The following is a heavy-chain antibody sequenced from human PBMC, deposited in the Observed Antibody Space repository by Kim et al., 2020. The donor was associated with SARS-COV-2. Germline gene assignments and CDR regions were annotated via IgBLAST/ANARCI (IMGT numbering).Heavy chain of an antibody. CDR2: FDPEDGET. V-gene: IGHV1-24*01. CDR1: GYTLTELS. CDR3: ATDLRSITMVRGEPPFDY. Sequence: ASVKVSCKVSGYTLTELSMHWVRQAPGKGLELMGGFDPEDGETIYAQKFQGRVTMTEDTSTDTAYMELSSLRSEDTAVYYCATDLRSITMVRGEPPFDYWGQGTLVTVSS. J-gene: IGHJ4*02. D-gene: IGHD3-10*01.